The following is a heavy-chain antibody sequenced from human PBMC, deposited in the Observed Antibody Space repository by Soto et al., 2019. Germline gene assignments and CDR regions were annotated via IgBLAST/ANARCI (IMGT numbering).Heavy chain of an antibody. CDR1: GYTFTSYD. Sequence: QVQLVQSGAEVKKPGASVKVSCKASGYTFTSYDINWVRQATGQGLEWMGWMNPNSGNTGYAQKVQGRGTMTRNTARSTADMELSSLRSEDTAGYYCARAGDSGDDDGEGGYYGMDVWGQGTTVTVSS. D-gene: IGHD5-12*01. V-gene: IGHV1-8*01. CDR2: MNPNSGNT. CDR3: ARAGDSGDDDGEGGYYGMDV. J-gene: IGHJ6*02.